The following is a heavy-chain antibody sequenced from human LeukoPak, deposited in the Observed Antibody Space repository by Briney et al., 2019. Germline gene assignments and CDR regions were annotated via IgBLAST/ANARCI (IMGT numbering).Heavy chain of an antibody. CDR3: ARDMRGDGCDI. Sequence: GGSLILSCAASGFPFSTFWMTWVRPAPGGGLEGVANIRQDGSEKYYVDSVEGRFTISRDNAKKSLFLQMNSLRVEDTAVYYCARDMRGDGCDIWGQGTMVTISS. D-gene: IGHD2-2*01. J-gene: IGHJ3*02. CDR1: GFPFSTFW. CDR2: IRQDGSEK. V-gene: IGHV3-7*04.